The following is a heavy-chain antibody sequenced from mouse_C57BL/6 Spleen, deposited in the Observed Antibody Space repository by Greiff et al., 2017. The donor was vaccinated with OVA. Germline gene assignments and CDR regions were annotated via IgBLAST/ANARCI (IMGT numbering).Heavy chain of an antibody. CDR1: GFTFSSYA. CDR2: ISDGGSYT. V-gene: IGHV5-4*03. J-gene: IGHJ2*01. D-gene: IGHD3-1*01. Sequence: VKLVESGGGLVKPGGSLKLSCAASGFTFSSYAMSWVRQTPEKRLEWVATISDGGSYTYYPDNVKGRFTISRDNAKNNLYLQMSHLKSEDTAMYYCARGQLEYYFDYWGQGTTLTVSS. CDR3: ARGQLEYYFDY.